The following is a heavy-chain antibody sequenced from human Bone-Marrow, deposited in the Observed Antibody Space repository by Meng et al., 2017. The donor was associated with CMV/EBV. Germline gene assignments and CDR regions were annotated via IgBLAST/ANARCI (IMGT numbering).Heavy chain of an antibody. Sequence: ASVKVSCKASGYTFTSYYMHWVRQAPGQGLEWMGIINPSGGSTSYAQKFQGRVTMTRDTSTSTVYMELSSLRSEDTAVYYCARDRRGREVDPAVLDVWGQGTTVTVSS. V-gene: IGHV1-46*01. CDR1: GYTFTSYY. J-gene: IGHJ6*02. CDR3: ARDRRGREVDPAVLDV. D-gene: IGHD2-2*01. CDR2: INPSGGST.